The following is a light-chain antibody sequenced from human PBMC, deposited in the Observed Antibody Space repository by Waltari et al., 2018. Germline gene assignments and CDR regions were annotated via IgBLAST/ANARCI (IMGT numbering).Light chain of an antibody. CDR2: DAS. V-gene: IGKV3-11*01. CDR3: QQRSNWPSGT. J-gene: IGKJ3*01. CDR1: QSVSSY. Sequence: EIVLTQSPATLSLSPGERATLSCRASQSVSSYLAWYQQKPGQAPRLLIYDASNRATGIPARFSGIGSGTDFTLTISSLEPEDFAVYYCQQRSNWPSGTFGPGTKVDIK.